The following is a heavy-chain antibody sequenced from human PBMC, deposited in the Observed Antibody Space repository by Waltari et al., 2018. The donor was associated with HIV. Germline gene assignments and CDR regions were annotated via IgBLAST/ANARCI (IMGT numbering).Heavy chain of an antibody. CDR2: IDPNNGAT. CDR1: TYLFTIFF. CDR3: ARQYSGFDYRYVAY. D-gene: IGHD5-12*01. Sequence: QVPLVQSGPEVKKPGASVKVSCEASTYLFTIFFIHWVRQAPGQGLEWMGYIDPNNGATNYAPKFQGRVTMTRDTSIKTAYMELSGLTSDDTPVYYCARQYSGFDYRYVAYWGQGTLVTVSS. V-gene: IGHV1-2*02. J-gene: IGHJ4*02.